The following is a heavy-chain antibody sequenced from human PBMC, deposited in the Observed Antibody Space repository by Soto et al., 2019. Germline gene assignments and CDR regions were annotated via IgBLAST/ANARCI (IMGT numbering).Heavy chain of an antibody. Sequence: QVQLVQSGAEVKKPGASVKVSCKASGYTFTSYDINWVRQATGQGLEWMGWMNPNSGNTGYAQKCXGXVXMPXNTSISTAYMELSSLRSEDTAVYYCAREKVGAVDYWGQGTLVTVSS. D-gene: IGHD1-26*01. J-gene: IGHJ4*02. CDR2: MNPNSGNT. CDR3: AREKVGAVDY. V-gene: IGHV1-8*01. CDR1: GYTFTSYD.